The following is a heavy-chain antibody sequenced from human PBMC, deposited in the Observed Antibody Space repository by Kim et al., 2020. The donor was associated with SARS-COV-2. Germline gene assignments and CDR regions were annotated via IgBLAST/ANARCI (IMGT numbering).Heavy chain of an antibody. V-gene: IGHV3-48*03. CDR3: AGRLDY. D-gene: IGHD1-26*01. J-gene: IGHJ4*02. CDR2: STGSTK. Sequence: STGSTKYCAEAVKGRFTITRDNDKNSLYPQMNSLRAEDTAVYYCAGRLDYWGQGALVTVSS.